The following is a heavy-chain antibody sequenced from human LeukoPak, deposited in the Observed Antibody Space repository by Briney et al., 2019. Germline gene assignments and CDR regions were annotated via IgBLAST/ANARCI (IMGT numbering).Heavy chain of an antibody. D-gene: IGHD2-2*01. V-gene: IGHV4-34*01. J-gene: IGHJ4*02. CDR1: GGSFSGYY. CDR3: ARGRRYCSSTSCYGYWFDY. Sequence: PSETLSLTCAVYGGSFSGYYWSWIRQPPGKGLEWIGEINHSGSTIYNPSLKSRVTISVDTSKNQFSLKLSSVTAADTAVYYCARGRRYCSSTSCYGYWFDYWGQGTLVTVSS. CDR2: INHSGST.